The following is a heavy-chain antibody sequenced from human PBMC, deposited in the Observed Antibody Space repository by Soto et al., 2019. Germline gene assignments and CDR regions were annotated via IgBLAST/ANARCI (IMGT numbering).Heavy chain of an antibody. CDR3: TTDRGYSYGPFDY. V-gene: IGHV3-15*01. D-gene: IGHD5-18*01. J-gene: IGHJ4*02. CDR1: GFTFSNAL. Sequence: PGGSLRLSCAASGFTFSNALMSWVRRAPGKGLEWVGRIKSKTDGGTTDYAAPGKGRFTISRDDSKNTLYLQMNSLKTEDTAVYYCTTDRGYSYGPFDYWGQGTLVTVSS. CDR2: IKSKTDGGTT.